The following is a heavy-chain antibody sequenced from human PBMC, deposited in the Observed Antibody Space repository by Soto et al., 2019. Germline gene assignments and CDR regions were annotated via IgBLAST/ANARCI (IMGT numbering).Heavy chain of an antibody. D-gene: IGHD3-16*01. CDR1: GFSLTTRGVG. CDR2: IYWDDDK. V-gene: IGHV2-5*02. CDR3: AHIPNYYQYDWFDP. J-gene: IGHJ5*02. Sequence: QITLKESGPPLVKPTQTLTLTCTFSGFSLTTRGVGVGWIRQPPGKALECLALIYWDDDKRYSPPLQSRLSITKDTSKNQVVLTMTNVDPVDTATYYCAHIPNYYQYDWFDPWGQGTLVSVSS.